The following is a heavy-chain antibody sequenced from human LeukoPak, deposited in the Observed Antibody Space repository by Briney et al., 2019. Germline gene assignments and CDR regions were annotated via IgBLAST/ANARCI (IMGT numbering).Heavy chain of an antibody. V-gene: IGHV4-34*01. CDR2: INHSGST. CDR3: ARGMENSSGWYAHFDY. Sequence: SETRSPTRVVYAGSFGGFYSGWIRPLPRSWSGWIGEINHSGSTNNNTSLKSRVTISVDTSKNQFSLKLSSVTAADTAVYYCARGMENSSGWYAHFDYWGQGTLVTVSS. J-gene: IGHJ4*02. D-gene: IGHD6-19*01. CDR1: AGSFGGFY.